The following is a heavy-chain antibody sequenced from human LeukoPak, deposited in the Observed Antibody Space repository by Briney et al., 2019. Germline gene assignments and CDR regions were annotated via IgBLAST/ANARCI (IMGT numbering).Heavy chain of an antibody. J-gene: IGHJ4*02. V-gene: IGHV1-18*04. D-gene: IGHD3-9*01. Sequence: ASVKVSCKASGYTFTSYGISWVRQAPGQGLEWMGGISAYNGNTNYAQKLQGRVTMTTDTSTSTAYMELRSLRCDDTAVYYCARNGGYDILTGYDLDYWGQGTLVTVSS. CDR1: GYTFTSYG. CDR3: ARNGGYDILTGYDLDY. CDR2: ISAYNGNT.